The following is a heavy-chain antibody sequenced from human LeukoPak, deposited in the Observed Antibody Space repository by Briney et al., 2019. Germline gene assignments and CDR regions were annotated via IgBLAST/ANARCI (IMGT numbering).Heavy chain of an antibody. V-gene: IGHV1-46*01. CDR3: ARGAADDAFDI. CDR1: GYTFTRFY. Sequence: ASVKVSCKASGYTFTRFYLHWVRRAPGQGLEWMGIISPSGGSASYAQKFQGRVTMTRDTSTTTVYMELSSLTSEDTAMYYCARGAADDAFDIWGQGTMVTVSS. D-gene: IGHD3-16*01. CDR2: ISPSGGSA. J-gene: IGHJ3*02.